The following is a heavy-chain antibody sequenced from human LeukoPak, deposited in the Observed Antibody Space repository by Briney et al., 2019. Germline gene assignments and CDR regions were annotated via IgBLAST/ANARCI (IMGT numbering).Heavy chain of an antibody. CDR1: GASMRSSAYY. J-gene: IGHJ4*02. CDR2: VSYSGRT. V-gene: IGHV4-39*07. D-gene: IGHD3-22*01. CDR3: ARTPIYYFDNSGYYN. Sequence: SETLSLTCTVSGASMRSSAYYWGWLRQPPGKGLEWIGSVSYSGRTYYNPSLKSRVTMSVDTSKKQFSLRLSSVTAADTAVYYCARTPIYYFDNSGYYNWGQGTLVTVSS.